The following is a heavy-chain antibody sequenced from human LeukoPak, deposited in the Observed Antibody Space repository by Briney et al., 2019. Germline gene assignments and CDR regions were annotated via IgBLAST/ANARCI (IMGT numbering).Heavy chain of an antibody. Sequence: PGGSLRLSCAASGFTFSSYGMHWVRQAPGKGLEWVAFIRYDGSNKYYADSVKGRFTISRDNSKNTLYLQMNSLRAEDTAVYYCARTRREYSSSWPDAFDIWGQGTMVTVSS. CDR3: ARTRREYSSSWPDAFDI. D-gene: IGHD6-13*01. CDR1: GFTFSSYG. V-gene: IGHV3-30*02. CDR2: IRYDGSNK. J-gene: IGHJ3*02.